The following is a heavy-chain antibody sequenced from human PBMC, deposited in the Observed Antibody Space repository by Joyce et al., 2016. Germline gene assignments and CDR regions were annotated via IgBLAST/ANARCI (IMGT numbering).Heavy chain of an antibody. CDR3: ARGNTDY. J-gene: IGHJ4*02. V-gene: IGHV1-3*01. CDR1: GYSFANFA. Sequence: QVHLAQSGTEVKRPGAAVKVSCKAFGYSFANFAMHWVHQAPGQRPEWMGWINPGNCHTKYSHKFQGRVIFIRDTSAGTAYMELSSLKSEDTALYYCARGNTDYWGQGTLVTVSS. CDR2: INPGNCHT.